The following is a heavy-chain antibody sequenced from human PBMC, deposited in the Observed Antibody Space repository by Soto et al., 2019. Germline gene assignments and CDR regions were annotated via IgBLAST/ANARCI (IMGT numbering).Heavy chain of an antibody. CDR2: INTVNGNT. CDR1: GYTFISNA. V-gene: IGHV1-3*04. CDR3: ARGGYPPGSNYCYGMDV. J-gene: IGHJ6*02. D-gene: IGHD3-22*01. Sequence: QVQLVQSGAEVKMPGASVKVSCKAFGYTFISNAMHWVRQAPGQRLAWMGWINTVNGNTKYSQNFQGRVTINRDTSASTVYMELSGLRSDDTAVYYCARGGYPPGSNYCYGMDVWGQGTTVTVS.